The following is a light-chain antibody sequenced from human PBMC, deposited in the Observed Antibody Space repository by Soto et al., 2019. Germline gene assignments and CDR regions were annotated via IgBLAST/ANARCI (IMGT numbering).Light chain of an antibody. Sequence: DVVMTQSPFSLPVTLGQPASISCRSSQSLIYSDGNTYLSWFQQRPGQSPRRLIYKVSNRDSGVPYRFSGSGSGTDFTLKISRVEAEDVGVYYCMQGTHWPRTLGQGTKLEIK. CDR3: MQGTHWPRT. J-gene: IGKJ2*02. CDR2: KVS. V-gene: IGKV2-30*01. CDR1: QSLIYSDGNTY.